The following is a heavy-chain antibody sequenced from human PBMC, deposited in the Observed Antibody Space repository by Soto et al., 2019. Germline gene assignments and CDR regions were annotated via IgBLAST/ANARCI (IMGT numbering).Heavy chain of an antibody. CDR2: ISAYIVNT. CDR1: GYTSTSYG. CDR3: SRVVGALGHWFDP. V-gene: IGHV1-18*01. Sequence: QVQLVQSGGEGKKPGASVKVSCKASGYTSTSYGISWARQAPGLGLEWMGRISAYIVNTNYAQKLQGRVTTTTSTSTSTAYLGVRSLTSDDTAVYYCSRVVGALGHWFDPGGQGTPVTVSS. J-gene: IGHJ5*02. D-gene: IGHD2-15*01.